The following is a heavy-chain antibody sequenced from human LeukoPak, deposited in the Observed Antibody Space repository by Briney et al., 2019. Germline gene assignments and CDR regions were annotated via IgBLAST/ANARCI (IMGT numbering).Heavy chain of an antibody. V-gene: IGHV3-21*01. J-gene: IGHJ4*02. CDR3: ASEYGQEEYDFGY. D-gene: IGHD2-8*01. Sequence: GGSLRLSFPASGFTFSSYSMNGLRQPPGKGLDGVSPISSSSSYIYYADSVKGRFTISRDNAKSSLYLQMNSLRAEDTAVYYCASEYGQEEYDFGYWGQGTLVTVSS. CDR2: ISSSSSYI. CDR1: GFTFSSYS.